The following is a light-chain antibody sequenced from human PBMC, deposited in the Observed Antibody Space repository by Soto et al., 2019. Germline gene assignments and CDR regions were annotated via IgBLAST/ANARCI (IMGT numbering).Light chain of an antibody. V-gene: IGKV1-39*01. CDR3: QQSYSTLGT. CDR2: AAS. Sequence: DIQMTQSPSSLSASVGDRVTITCRASQSISIYLNWYQQKPGKAPKLLIYAASSLQSGVPSRFSGSGSETDFTLTISSLQPEDFATYYCQQSYSTLGTFGQGTKLEIK. J-gene: IGKJ2*01. CDR1: QSISIY.